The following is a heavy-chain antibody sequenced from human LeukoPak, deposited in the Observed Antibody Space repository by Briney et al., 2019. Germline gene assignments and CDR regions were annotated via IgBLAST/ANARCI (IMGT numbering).Heavy chain of an antibody. CDR2: INHSGST. D-gene: IGHD6-6*01. Sequence: DPSETLSLTCAVYGGSFSGYYWNWIRQPPGKGLEWIGEINHSGSTNYNPSPKSRVTISVDTSKNQFSLQLSSVTAAETAVYYCARGARPAARTPFDYGGQGTLVTVSS. CDR1: GGSFSGYY. V-gene: IGHV4-34*01. CDR3: ARGARPAARTPFDY. J-gene: IGHJ4*02.